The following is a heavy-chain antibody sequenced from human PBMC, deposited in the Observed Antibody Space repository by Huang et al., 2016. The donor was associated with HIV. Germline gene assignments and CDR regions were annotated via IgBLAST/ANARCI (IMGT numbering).Heavy chain of an antibody. CDR3: ARGGGIQLWLLGYYYMDV. CDR2: ISVYNGNT. Sequence: QVQLVQSGAEVKKPGASVKVSCKASGYTFSSFGISWVRQAPGQGLEWVGWISVYNGNTKFAQKFQGRLTMTTDTSTSTAYMELRSLRSDDTAVYDCARGGGIQLWLLGYYYMDVWGNGTTVTVSS. CDR1: GYTFSSFG. D-gene: IGHD5-18*01. J-gene: IGHJ6*03. V-gene: IGHV1-18*01.